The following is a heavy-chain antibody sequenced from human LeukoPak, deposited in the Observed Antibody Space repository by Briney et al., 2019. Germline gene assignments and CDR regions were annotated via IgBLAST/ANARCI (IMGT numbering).Heavy chain of an antibody. D-gene: IGHD3-16*01. CDR2: ISGRSSHV. V-gene: IGHV3-21*01. CDR1: GFSFSDYD. CDR3: GRAFPPLRTSSAGDL. Sequence: GGPLRLSCSASGFSFSDYDMNWVRQAPGKGLEWVSAISGRSSHVYYGESVKGRFTISRDNAKNSLYLQMDSLGVEDTAVYYCGRAFPPLRTSSAGDLWGQGTLVAVSS. J-gene: IGHJ1*01.